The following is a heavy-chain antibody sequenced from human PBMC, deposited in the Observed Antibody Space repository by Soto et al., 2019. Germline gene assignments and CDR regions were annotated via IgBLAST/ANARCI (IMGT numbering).Heavy chain of an antibody. V-gene: IGHV1-69*01. CDR1: GGTFSSYA. CDR3: ARDFPXXXSXX. Sequence: QVQLVQSGAEVKKPGSSVKVSCKASGGTFSSYAITWVRQAPGQGLEWMGGIIPIFGTANYAQKFQGRVTITADESLTTAYMDLSSLRSEDTAVYYCARDFPXXXSXXXXQGTLXXVS. J-gene: IGHJ5*02. CDR2: IIPIFGTA.